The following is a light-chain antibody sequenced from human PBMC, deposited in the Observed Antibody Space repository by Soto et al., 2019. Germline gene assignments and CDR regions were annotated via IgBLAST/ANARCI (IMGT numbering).Light chain of an antibody. CDR3: QQRSNWPIT. V-gene: IGKV3-11*01. CDR2: DAS. CDR1: QSVSSS. J-gene: IGKJ5*01. Sequence: EIVLTQSPGTLSLSPGERATLSCRASQSVSSSLAWYQHQPGQAPRLLIYDASNRATGIPARFSGSGSGTDFTLTISSLEPEDFAVYYCQQRSNWPITFGQGTRLEIK.